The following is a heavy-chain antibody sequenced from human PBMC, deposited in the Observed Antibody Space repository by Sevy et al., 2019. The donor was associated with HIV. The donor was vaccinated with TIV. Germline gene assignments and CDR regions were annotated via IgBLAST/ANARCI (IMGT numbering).Heavy chain of an antibody. J-gene: IGHJ3*02. CDR1: GFTFSSYW. CDR2: INSDGSST. CDR3: VKGLGMVQGALLSDDI. V-gene: IGHV3-74*01. Sequence: GESLKISCAASGFTFSSYWMHWVRQAPGKGLVWVSRINSDGSSTSYADSVKGRFTISRDNAKNTLYLQMNSLRAEDTAVYYCVKGLGMVQGALLSDDIWGQGTKVTVSS. D-gene: IGHD3-10*01.